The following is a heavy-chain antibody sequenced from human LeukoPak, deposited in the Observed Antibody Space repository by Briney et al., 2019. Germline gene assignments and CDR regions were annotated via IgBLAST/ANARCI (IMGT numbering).Heavy chain of an antibody. CDR1: GYTFTSKN. V-gene: IGHV1-18*01. D-gene: IGHD1-26*01. J-gene: IGHJ4*02. CDR3: ARDRGIVGAKPIFDN. Sequence: ASVTVSCKTSGYTFTSKNINGGGQAPGKGLEGRGGISAYSGNTNYAQKLQGRVTMTTDTSTNTAYMNLRGLISDDTAVYYCARDRGIVGAKPIFDNWGQGTLVTVSS. CDR2: ISAYSGNT.